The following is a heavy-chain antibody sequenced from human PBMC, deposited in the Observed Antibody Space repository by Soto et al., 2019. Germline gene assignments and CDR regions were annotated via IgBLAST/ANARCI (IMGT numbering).Heavy chain of an antibody. V-gene: IGHV4-59*01. CDR1: GGSMSSYY. CDR2: IYYSGST. J-gene: IGHJ4*02. CDR3: ARRIGGVLDY. D-gene: IGHD2-8*02. Sequence: PSETLSLTCTVSGGSMSSYYWSWIRQPPGKGLEWIGYIYYSGSTNFNPSLKSRVTISVDTSKNQFSLKLSSVTAADTAVYYCARRIGGVLDYWGQGTLVTVSS.